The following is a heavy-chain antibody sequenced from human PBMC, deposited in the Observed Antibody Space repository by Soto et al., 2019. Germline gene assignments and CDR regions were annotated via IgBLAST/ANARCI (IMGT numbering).Heavy chain of an antibody. J-gene: IGHJ6*02. CDR3: ARLNVMVIENSLYAVDV. V-gene: IGHV2-26*01. CDR1: GFSLSNVRMG. D-gene: IGHD2-15*01. CDR2: IFSNDEK. Sequence: SGPTLVNPTETLTLTCTVSGFSLSNVRMGVSWIRQPPGKALEWLAHIFSNDEKSYNTSLKSRLTISKDTSKSQVVLTMTNMDPVDTATYFCARLNVMVIENSLYAVDVWGQGT.